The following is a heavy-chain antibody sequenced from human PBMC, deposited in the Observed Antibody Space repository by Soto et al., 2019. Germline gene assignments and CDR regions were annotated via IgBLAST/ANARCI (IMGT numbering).Heavy chain of an antibody. D-gene: IGHD6-13*01. V-gene: IGHV3-30*18. CDR3: AKDEWYSSSWYDYYYYYMDV. CDR2: ISYDGSNK. Sequence: GGSLRLSCAASGFTFSSYGMHWVRQAPGKGLEWVAVISYDGSNKYYADSVKGRFTISRDNSKNTLYLQMNSLRAEDTAVYYCAKDEWYSSSWYDYYYYYMDVWGKGTTVTVSS. J-gene: IGHJ6*03. CDR1: GFTFSSYG.